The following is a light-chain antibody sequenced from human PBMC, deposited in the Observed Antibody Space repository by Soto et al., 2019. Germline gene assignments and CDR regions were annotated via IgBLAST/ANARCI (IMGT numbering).Light chain of an antibody. CDR2: EVF. V-gene: IGLV2-8*01. J-gene: IGLJ3*02. Sequence: QSALTQPPSASGSPGQPVSISCTGTSSDVGGYNRVSWYQHHPGKAPKLIIYEVFKRPSGVPDRCSGSKSGNTASLTVSGLQAEDEADYYCTSYAGNSWVFGGGTKLTVL. CDR1: SSDVGGYNR. CDR3: TSYAGNSWV.